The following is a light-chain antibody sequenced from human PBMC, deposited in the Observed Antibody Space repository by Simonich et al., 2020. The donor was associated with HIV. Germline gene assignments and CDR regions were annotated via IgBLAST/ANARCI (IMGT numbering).Light chain of an antibody. CDR2: KAS. Sequence: DIQLTQSPSFLSASVGDRVNITCRASQGIRNDLGWYQQKPGKAPKLLIYKASSLESGVPSRFSGSGSGTEFTLTISSLQPDDFATYYCQQYNSYSTFGQGTKVEIK. CDR1: QGIRND. V-gene: IGKV1-5*03. CDR3: QQYNSYST. J-gene: IGKJ1*01.